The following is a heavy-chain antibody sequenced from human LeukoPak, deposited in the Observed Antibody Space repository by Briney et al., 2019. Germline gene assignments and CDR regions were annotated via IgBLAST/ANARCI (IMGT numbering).Heavy chain of an antibody. V-gene: IGHV3-7*01. J-gene: IGHJ4*02. CDR3: ARDSPLLSGYYYYFDY. Sequence: PGGSLRLSCAASGFTFSSYGMHWVRQAPGKGLEWVANIKQDGSEKYYVDSVKGRFTISRDNAKNSLYLQMNSLRAEDTAVYYCARDSPLLSGYYYYFDYWGQGTLVTVSS. CDR2: IKQDGSEK. CDR1: GFTFSSYG. D-gene: IGHD3-22*01.